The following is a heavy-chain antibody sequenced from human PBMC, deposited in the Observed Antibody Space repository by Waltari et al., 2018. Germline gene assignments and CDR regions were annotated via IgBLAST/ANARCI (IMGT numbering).Heavy chain of an antibody. Sequence: QVQLVQSGAEVKKPGSSVKVSCKASGGTFSSYTISWVRQAPGQGLEWMGRIIPILGIANYAQKFQGRVTITADKSTSTAYMELSSLRSEDTAVYYCASLWSSHYYYMDVWGKGTTVTVSS. CDR2: IIPILGIA. CDR3: ASLWSSHYYYMDV. J-gene: IGHJ6*03. CDR1: GGTFSSYT. V-gene: IGHV1-69*02. D-gene: IGHD3-3*01.